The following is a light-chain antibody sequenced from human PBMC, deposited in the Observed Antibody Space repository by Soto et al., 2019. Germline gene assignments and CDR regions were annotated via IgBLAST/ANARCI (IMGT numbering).Light chain of an antibody. CDR1: QGISSW. CDR2: DVS. V-gene: IGKV1-5*01. CDR3: QQYNTFWT. Sequence: DIQMTQSPSSLSASVGDRVTITCRASQGISSWLAWYQQKPGKAPKLLIYDVSSLESGVPSRFSGSGFGTEFTLTISSLQPDDVATYYCQQYNTFWTFGQGTKVDIK. J-gene: IGKJ1*01.